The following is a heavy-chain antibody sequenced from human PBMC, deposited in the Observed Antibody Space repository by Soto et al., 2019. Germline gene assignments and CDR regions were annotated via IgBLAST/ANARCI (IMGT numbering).Heavy chain of an antibody. D-gene: IGHD3-10*01. J-gene: IGHJ4*02. CDR2: ISGSGGST. Sequence: GGSLRLSCAASGFTFSSYAMSWVRQAPGKGLEWVSAISGSGGSTYYADSVKGRFTISRDNSKNTLYLQMNSLRAEDTAVYYCAKALTGLRSWSTPFDYWGQGTLVTVSS. CDR1: GFTFSSYA. CDR3: AKALTGLRSWSTPFDY. V-gene: IGHV3-23*01.